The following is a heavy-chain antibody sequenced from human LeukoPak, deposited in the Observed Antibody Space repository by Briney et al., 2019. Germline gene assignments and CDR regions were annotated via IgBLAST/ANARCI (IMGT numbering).Heavy chain of an antibody. D-gene: IGHD3-22*01. V-gene: IGHV3-48*01. J-gene: IGHJ6*03. CDR3: ARDPPRFYYDSSAFSRDYYYYMDV. Sequence: PGGSLRLSCAASGFNFSTYSMKWVRQAPGKGLEWISYISPSSSTIYYADSVKGRFTISRDNAKNSLYLQMNSLRAEDTAVYYCARDPPRFYYDSSAFSRDYYYYMDVWGKGTTVTVSS. CDR1: GFNFSTYS. CDR2: ISPSSSTI.